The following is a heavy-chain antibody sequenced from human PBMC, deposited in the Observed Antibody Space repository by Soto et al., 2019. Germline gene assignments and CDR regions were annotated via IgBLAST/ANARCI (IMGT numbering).Heavy chain of an antibody. CDR3: ARVGGKLIVLMVYAIRGAFDI. Sequence: SETLSLTCAVYGGSLSGYYWSWIRQPPGKGLEWIGEINHSGSTNYNPSLKSRVTISVDTSKNQFSLKLSSVTAADTAVYYCARVGGKLIVLMVYAIRGAFDIWGQGTMVTVSS. CDR2: INHSGST. CDR1: GGSLSGYY. J-gene: IGHJ3*02. V-gene: IGHV4-34*01. D-gene: IGHD2-8*01.